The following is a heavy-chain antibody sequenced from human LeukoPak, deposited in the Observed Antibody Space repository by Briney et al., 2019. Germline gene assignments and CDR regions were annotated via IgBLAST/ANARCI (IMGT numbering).Heavy chain of an antibody. Sequence: PGGSLRLSCAASGFTFSSYAMHWVRQAPGKGLEWVSTINGNGDGTYYADSVKGRFTISRDNSYNTVSLQMNSLRDEDTGVYYCAKGLRTGVGPYMGYHYYMDVWGKGATVTVS. CDR3: AKGLRTGVGPYMGYHYYMDV. V-gene: IGHV3-23*01. CDR1: GFTFSSYA. CDR2: INGNGDGT. J-gene: IGHJ6*03. D-gene: IGHD3-16*01.